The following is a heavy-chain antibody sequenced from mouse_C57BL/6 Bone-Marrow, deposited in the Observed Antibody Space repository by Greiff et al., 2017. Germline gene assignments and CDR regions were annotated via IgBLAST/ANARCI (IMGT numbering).Heavy chain of an antibody. D-gene: IGHD1-1*01. CDR2: INPYNGDT. CDR3: ARSYGLYYFDY. CDR1: GYSFTGYF. J-gene: IGHJ2*01. Sequence: EVQLQESGPELVKPGDSVKISCKASGYSFTGYFMNWVMQSHGKSLEWIGRINPYNGDTFYNQKFKGKATLTVDKSSSTAHMELRSLTSEDSAVYYCARSYGLYYFDYWGQGTTRTVSS. V-gene: IGHV1-20*01.